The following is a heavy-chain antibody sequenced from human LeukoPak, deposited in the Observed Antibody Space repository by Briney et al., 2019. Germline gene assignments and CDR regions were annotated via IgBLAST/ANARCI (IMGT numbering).Heavy chain of an antibody. CDR3: ARDPRNYYDSSGHGPVFDY. V-gene: IGHV3-48*01. Sequence: PGGSLRLSCAASGFTFSSYEMNWVRQAPGKGLEWVSYISSSSSTIYYADSVKGRFTISRDNAKNSLYLQMNSLRAEDTAVYYCARDPRNYYDSSGHGPVFDYWGQGTLVTVSS. J-gene: IGHJ4*02. CDR1: GFTFSSYE. CDR2: ISSSSSTI. D-gene: IGHD3-22*01.